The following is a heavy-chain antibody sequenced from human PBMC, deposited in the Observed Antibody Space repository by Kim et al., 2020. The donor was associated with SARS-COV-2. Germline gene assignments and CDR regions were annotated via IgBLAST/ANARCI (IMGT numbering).Heavy chain of an antibody. CDR2: KT. CDR3: ARDMNPTVYDY. Sequence: KTKYSQKFHGRVTITRDTSANTAYMDLSSLTSEDTAIYYCARDMNPTVYDYWGQGTLVTVSS. D-gene: IGHD4-4*01. J-gene: IGHJ4*02. V-gene: IGHV1-3*01.